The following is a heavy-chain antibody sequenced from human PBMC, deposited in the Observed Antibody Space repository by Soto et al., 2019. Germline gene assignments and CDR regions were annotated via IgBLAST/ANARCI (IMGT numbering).Heavy chain of an antibody. V-gene: IGHV3-66*01. Sequence: GGSLRLSCSASGFTVSSNYMSWVRQAPGKGLEWVSVIYSGGSTFYADSVKGRYTISRDISKNTLYLQMNSLRAEDTAVYYCARDRYSISGSYYPFDDWGQGTLVTVSS. CDR3: ARDRYSISGSYYPFDD. CDR1: GFTVSSNY. CDR2: IYSGGST. D-gene: IGHD3-10*01. J-gene: IGHJ4*02.